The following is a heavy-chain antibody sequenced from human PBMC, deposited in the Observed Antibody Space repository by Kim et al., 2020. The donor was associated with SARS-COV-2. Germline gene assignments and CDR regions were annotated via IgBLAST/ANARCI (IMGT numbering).Heavy chain of an antibody. CDR2: GST. J-gene: IGHJ4*02. D-gene: IGHD2-8*01. CDR3: ARRMGRY. Sequence: GSTSYADARKGRFTISRDNAKNTLYLQMNSLRAEDTAVYYCARRMGRYWGQGTLVTVSS. V-gene: IGHV3-74*01.